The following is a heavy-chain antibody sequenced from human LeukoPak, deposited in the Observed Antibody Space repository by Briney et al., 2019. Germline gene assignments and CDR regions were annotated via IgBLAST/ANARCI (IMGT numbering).Heavy chain of an antibody. CDR1: GFPLRSYA. Sequence: GGSLRLSCAASGFPLRSYAMSWVRQAPGKGLEWVSRISGGGGTTYYAASVKGRFTISRDNAKNSLYLQMNSLRAEDSAVYYCARDDRDGYNYFAYWGQGTLVTVSS. D-gene: IGHD5-24*01. CDR3: ARDDRDGYNYFAY. V-gene: IGHV3-23*01. J-gene: IGHJ4*02. CDR2: ISGGGGTT.